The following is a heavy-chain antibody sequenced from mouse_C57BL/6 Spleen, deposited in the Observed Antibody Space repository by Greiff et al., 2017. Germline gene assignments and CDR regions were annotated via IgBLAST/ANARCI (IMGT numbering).Heavy chain of an antibody. CDR1: GYTFTSYW. V-gene: IGHV1-52*01. D-gene: IGHD3-1*01. CDR3: SRKARGEAWFAY. CDR2: IDPSDSET. Sequence: QVQLQQPGAELVRPGSSVKLSCKASGYTFTSYWMHWVKQRPVQGLEWIGNIDPSDSETNDNQKFKDKATLTVDKSSSTAYMQLSSLTSEDSAVYYCSRKARGEAWFAYWGQGTLVTVSA. J-gene: IGHJ3*01.